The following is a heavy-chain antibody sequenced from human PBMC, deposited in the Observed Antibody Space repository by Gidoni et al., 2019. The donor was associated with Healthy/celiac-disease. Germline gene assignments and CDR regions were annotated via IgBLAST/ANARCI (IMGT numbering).Heavy chain of an antibody. CDR1: GYTFTGYY. CDR2: INPNSGGT. CDR3: ARGRIAYCSGGSCYSQSYYFDY. J-gene: IGHJ4*02. V-gene: IGHV1-2*04. D-gene: IGHD2-15*01. Sequence: QVQLVQSGAEVKKPGASVKVSCKASGYTFTGYYMHWVRQAPEQGLEWMGWINPNSGGTNYAQKFQGWVTMTRDTSISTAYMELSRLRSDDTAVYYCARGRIAYCSGGSCYSQSYYFDYWGQGTLVTVSS.